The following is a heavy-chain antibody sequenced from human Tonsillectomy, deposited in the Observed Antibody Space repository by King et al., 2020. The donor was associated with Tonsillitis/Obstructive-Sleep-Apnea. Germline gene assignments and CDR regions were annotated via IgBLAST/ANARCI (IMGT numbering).Heavy chain of an antibody. J-gene: IGHJ6*03. CDR2: IYYSGST. CDR3: AWGAAASSYYMDV. V-gene: IGHV4-59*08. D-gene: IGHD2-2*01. Sequence: VQLQESGPGLVKPSETLSLTCTVSGGPISSYYWSWIRPPPGKGLEGIGYIYYSGSTNYNPTLKSRVPIPDDTSKNQFSLKLSSVTAADTAVYYCAWGAAASSYYMDVWGKGTPVTVSS. CDR1: GGPISSYY.